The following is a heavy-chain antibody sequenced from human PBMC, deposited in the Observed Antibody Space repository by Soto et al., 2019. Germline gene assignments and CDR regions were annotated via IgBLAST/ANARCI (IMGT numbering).Heavy chain of an antibody. CDR1: GGSISSGDYY. J-gene: IGHJ5*02. CDR2: IYYSGST. Sequence: SETLSLTCTVSGGSISSGDYYWSWIRQPPGKGLEGIGYIYYSGSTYYNPSLKSRVTISVDTSKNQLSLKLSSVTAADTAVYYCARALYCGGECYFNWFDPWGQGTLVTVSS. D-gene: IGHD2-21*01. V-gene: IGHV4-30-4*01. CDR3: ARALYCGGECYFNWFDP.